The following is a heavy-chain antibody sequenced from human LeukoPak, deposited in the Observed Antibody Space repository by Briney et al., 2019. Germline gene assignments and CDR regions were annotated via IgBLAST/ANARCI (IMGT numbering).Heavy chain of an antibody. CDR1: GYTFTSYD. CDR3: ARALSVDTAMVNRIYYYYYYMDV. D-gene: IGHD5-18*01. V-gene: IGHV1-18*01. J-gene: IGHJ6*03. Sequence: GASVKVSCKASGYTFTSYDINWVRQATGQGLEWMGWISAYNGNTNYAQKLQGRVTMTTDTSTSTAYMELRSLRSDDTAVYYCARALSVDTAMVNRIYYYYYYMDVWGKGTTVTVSS. CDR2: ISAYNGNT.